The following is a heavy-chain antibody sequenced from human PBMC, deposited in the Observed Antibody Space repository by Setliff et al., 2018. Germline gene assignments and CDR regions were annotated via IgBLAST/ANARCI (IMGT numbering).Heavy chain of an antibody. CDR1: GFGFRSFG. D-gene: IGHD6-6*01. Sequence: PGGSLRLSCVASGFGFRSFGMYWVRQAPGKGLEWVAAISFDGSDQYYADSVKGRFTISRDNAKNSLYLQMNSLRAEDTAVYYCASTQRGTSSECWGQGTLVTVSS. CDR2: ISFDGSDQ. CDR3: ASTQRGTSSEC. J-gene: IGHJ4*02. V-gene: IGHV3-30*03.